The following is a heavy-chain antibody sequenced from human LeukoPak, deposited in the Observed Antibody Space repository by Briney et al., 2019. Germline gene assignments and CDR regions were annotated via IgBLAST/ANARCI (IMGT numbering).Heavy chain of an antibody. J-gene: IGHJ5*02. Sequence: SETLSLTCSVSGVSISSFYWSWIRQPPGKGLEWIGCIFYSGSTNYNPSLKSRVTISVDTSKNQFSLNLSSVTAADTAVYYCARSSSWPSNWFDPWGQGTLVTVSS. V-gene: IGHV4-59*01. CDR2: IFYSGST. D-gene: IGHD6-13*01. CDR3: ARSSSWPSNWFDP. CDR1: GVSISSFY.